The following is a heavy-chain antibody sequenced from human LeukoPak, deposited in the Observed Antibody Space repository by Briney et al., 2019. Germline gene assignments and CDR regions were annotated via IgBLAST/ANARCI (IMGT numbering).Heavy chain of an antibody. V-gene: IGHV3-23*01. CDR2: ISGSGGST. D-gene: IGHD3-3*01. CDR3: AKGDDFWSGYYFDY. CDR1: GFTFSSYA. Sequence: PPGGSLRLSCAASGFTFSSYAMSWVRQAPGKGLEWVSAISGSGGSTYYADSVKGRFTISRDNSKNALYLQMNSLRAEDTAVYYCAKGDDFWSGYYFDYWGQGTLVTVSS. J-gene: IGHJ4*02.